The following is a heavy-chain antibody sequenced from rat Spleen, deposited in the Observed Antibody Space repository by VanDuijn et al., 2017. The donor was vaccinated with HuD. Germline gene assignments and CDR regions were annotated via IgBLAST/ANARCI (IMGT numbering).Heavy chain of an antibody. CDR2: ITYDGSST. J-gene: IGHJ2*01. CDR3: ARYPISTVSYYFDY. V-gene: IGHV5-17*01. D-gene: IGHD1-1*01. Sequence: EVKLVESGGGLVQPGNSLTLSCVASGFTFSDYGMHWIRQAPKKGLEWVASITYDGSSTYYRGSVKGRFTISRDYAKSTLYLQMDSLRSEDTATYYCARYPISTVSYYFDYWGQGVMVTVSS. CDR1: GFTFSDYG.